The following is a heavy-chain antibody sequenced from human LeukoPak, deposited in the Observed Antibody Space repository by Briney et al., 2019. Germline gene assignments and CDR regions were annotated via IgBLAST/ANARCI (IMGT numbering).Heavy chain of an antibody. CDR1: GYSISSGYY. CDR3: ARDLAGHFGGFYFDS. Sequence: SETLSLTCTVSGYSISSGYYWGWIRQPPGKGLEWIGSIYHSGSTYYNPSLKSRVTISVDTSKNQFSLKLSSVTAADTALYYCARDLAGHFGGFYFDSWGQGTLVTVSS. D-gene: IGHD2-21*01. J-gene: IGHJ4*02. V-gene: IGHV4-38-2*02. CDR2: IYHSGST.